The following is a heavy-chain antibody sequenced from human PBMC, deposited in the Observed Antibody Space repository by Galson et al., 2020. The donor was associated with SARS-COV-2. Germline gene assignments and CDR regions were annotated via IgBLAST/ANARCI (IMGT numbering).Heavy chain of an antibody. CDR3: ARLHYGEYGPEAFDI. CDR2: ISHSGGT. V-gene: IGHV4-30-2*01. Sequence: SETLSLTCAVSGTSISGGSYSWNWIRQPPGKGLEWIGYISHSGGTYYNPSLKSRVTISGDRSKNQFSLRLSSVTAADAAVYFCARLHYGEYGPEAFDIWGPGTRVTVAS. J-gene: IGHJ3*02. CDR1: GTSISGGSYS. D-gene: IGHD4-17*01.